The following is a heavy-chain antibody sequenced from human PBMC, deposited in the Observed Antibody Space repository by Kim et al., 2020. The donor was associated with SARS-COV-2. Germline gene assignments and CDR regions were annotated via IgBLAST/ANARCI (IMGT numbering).Heavy chain of an antibody. CDR3: AKAGFWSGYYRYYYGMDV. V-gene: IGHV3-23*01. CDR1: GFTFSSYA. D-gene: IGHD3-3*01. CDR2: ISGSGGST. J-gene: IGHJ6*02. Sequence: GGSLRLSCAASGFTFSSYAMSWVRQAPGKGLEWVSAISGSGGSTYYADSVKGRFTISRDNSKNTLYLQMNSLRAEDTAVYYCAKAGFWSGYYRYYYGMDVWGQGTTVTVSS.